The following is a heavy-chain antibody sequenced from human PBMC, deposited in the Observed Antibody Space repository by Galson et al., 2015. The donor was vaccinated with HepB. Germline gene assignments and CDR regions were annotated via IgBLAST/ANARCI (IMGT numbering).Heavy chain of an antibody. CDR1: GFTFNNYA. V-gene: IGHV3-23*01. D-gene: IGHD3-3*01. CDR2: ISASGGST. Sequence: SLRLSCAASGFTFNNYAMDWVRQAPGKGLEWVSAISASGGSTYYADSVKGRFTISRDNSKNTLSLQMNSLRAEDTALYYCAILGVADDYWGQGTLVTVSS. J-gene: IGHJ4*02. CDR3: AILGVADDY.